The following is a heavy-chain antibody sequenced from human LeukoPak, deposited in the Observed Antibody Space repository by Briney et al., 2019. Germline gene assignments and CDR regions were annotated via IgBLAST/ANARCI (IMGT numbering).Heavy chain of an antibody. CDR3: ARVGSRYCSGANCYDGF. D-gene: IGHD2-15*01. CDR1: GFAFSSLA. V-gene: IGHV3-30-3*01. CDR2: ISYDGNNQ. J-gene: IGHJ4*02. Sequence: PGTSLRLSCAVSGFAFSSLAMHWVRQAPGKGLEWVTIISYDGNNQYYADSVKGRFTISRDNSKNTLYLQMNNLRAEDTAIYYCARVGSRYCSGANCYDGFWGQGTLVSVSS.